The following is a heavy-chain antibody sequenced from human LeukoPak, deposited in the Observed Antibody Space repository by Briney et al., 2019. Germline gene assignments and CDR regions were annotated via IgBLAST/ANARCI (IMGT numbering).Heavy chain of an antibody. D-gene: IGHD2-2*01. CDR3: VKRRCSGSSCYGGDY. Sequence: GGSLRLSCSASGFTFSSYAMNWVRQAPGKGLEYVSAITSNGGSTYYADSVKGRFTISRDNSKNTLYLQMSSLRAEDTAVYYCVKRRCSGSSCYGGDYWGQGTLVTVSS. V-gene: IGHV3-64D*06. CDR1: GFTFSSYA. J-gene: IGHJ4*02. CDR2: ITSNGGST.